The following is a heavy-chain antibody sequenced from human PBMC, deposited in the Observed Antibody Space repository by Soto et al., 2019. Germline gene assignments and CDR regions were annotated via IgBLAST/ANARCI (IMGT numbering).Heavy chain of an antibody. CDR2: MYHSGTT. V-gene: IGHV4-4*02. CDR1: GGSISSAYW. D-gene: IGHD2-2*01. Sequence: SETLSLTCAVSGGSISSAYWWIWVRQSPGKGLEWIGEMYHSGTTNFNPSFKSRVTISVDKSKNQFSLKLSSVTAADTAVYYCARRFPSSSLGWGNWFDPWGQGTLVTVS. CDR3: ARRFPSSSLGWGNWFDP. J-gene: IGHJ5*02.